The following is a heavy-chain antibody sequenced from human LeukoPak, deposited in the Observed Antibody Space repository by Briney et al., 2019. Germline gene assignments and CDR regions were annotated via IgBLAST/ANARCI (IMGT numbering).Heavy chain of an antibody. J-gene: IGHJ6*03. D-gene: IGHD2-15*01. CDR2: IRYDGSNK. Sequence: GGPLRLSCAASGFTFSSYGMHWVRQAPGKGLEWVAFIRYDGSNKYYADSVKGRFTISRDNSKDTLYLQMNSLRAEDTAVYYCAKDRRGGSGTMDVWGKGTTVTISS. CDR3: AKDRRGGSGTMDV. CDR1: GFTFSSYG. V-gene: IGHV3-30*02.